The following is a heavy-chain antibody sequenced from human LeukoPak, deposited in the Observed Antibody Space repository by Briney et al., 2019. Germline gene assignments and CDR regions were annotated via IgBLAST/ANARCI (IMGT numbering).Heavy chain of an antibody. CDR3: ARRYDFWSGHY. J-gene: IGHJ4*02. CDR1: GFTFSRYW. Sequence: PGGSLRLSCAASGFTFSRYWMSWVRQAPGKGLEWVANIKQDGSEKYYVDSVKGRFTISRDNAKNSLYLQMNSLRAEDTAVYYCARRYDFWSGHYWGQGTLVTVSS. CDR2: IKQDGSEK. D-gene: IGHD3-3*01. V-gene: IGHV3-7*01.